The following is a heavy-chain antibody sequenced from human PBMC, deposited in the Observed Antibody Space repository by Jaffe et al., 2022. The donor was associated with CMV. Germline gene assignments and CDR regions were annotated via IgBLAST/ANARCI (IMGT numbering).Heavy chain of an antibody. CDR3: ARGEEVVAGNNWLDP. V-gene: IGHV3-74*01. Sequence: EVQLAESGGDLVQPGGSLRLSCEASGFSFSRYWMHWVRRGPGKGLLWVSRISADGSTAAYADSVKGRFTISRDNAKNTLYLQMSSLRVEDTAHYHCARGEEVVAGNNWLDPWGQGTLVTVSS. J-gene: IGHJ5*02. CDR1: GFSFSRYW. CDR2: ISADGSTA. D-gene: IGHD2-15*01.